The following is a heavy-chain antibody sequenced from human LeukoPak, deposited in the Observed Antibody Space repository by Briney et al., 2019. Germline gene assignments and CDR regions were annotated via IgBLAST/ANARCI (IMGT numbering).Heavy chain of an antibody. CDR1: GFTFSNYW. CDR3: ARIGYRSCGIDY. D-gene: IGHD6-19*01. J-gene: IGHJ4*02. Sequence: GGSLRLSCAASGFTFSNYWMNWVRQAPGKGLEWVANIKQDGSVKYYVDSVKGRFTISRDNAKNSVYLQINSLRAEDTAVYYCARIGYRSCGIDYWGQGTLVAVSS. V-gene: IGHV3-7*04. CDR2: IKQDGSVK.